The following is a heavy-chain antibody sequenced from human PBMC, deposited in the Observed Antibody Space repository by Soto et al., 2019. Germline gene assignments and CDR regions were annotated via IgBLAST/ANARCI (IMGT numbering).Heavy chain of an antibody. J-gene: IGHJ3*02. V-gene: IGHV3-33*01. CDR1: GFTFSSHG. Sequence: QVQLVQSGGGVVQPGRSLRLSCAASGFTFSSHGIHWVRQAPGKGLEWVAVIWYDGSNQYYADSVKGRFTVSRYNSKNMVFLQMSSLRAEDKAVDYCARASPLSGWSHYPCDAADICGQGTMVIVSS. D-gene: IGHD3-10*01. CDR3: ARASPLSGWSHYPCDAADI. CDR2: IWYDGSNQ.